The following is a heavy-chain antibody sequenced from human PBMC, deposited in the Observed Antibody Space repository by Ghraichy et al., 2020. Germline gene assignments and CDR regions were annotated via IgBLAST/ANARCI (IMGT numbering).Heavy chain of an antibody. Sequence: GGSLRLSCAGSGFTFSTYAMNWVRQAPGKGLEWISSISGGIGGSTYYADSVKGRFTISRDNSKTTLFLKMNSLRAEDTAFYYCAKPQYGSRLWDQGTLVIVLS. CDR1: GFTFSTYA. J-gene: IGHJ4*02. CDR3: AKPQYGSRL. V-gene: IGHV3-23*01. CDR2: ISGGIGGST. D-gene: IGHD3-10*01.